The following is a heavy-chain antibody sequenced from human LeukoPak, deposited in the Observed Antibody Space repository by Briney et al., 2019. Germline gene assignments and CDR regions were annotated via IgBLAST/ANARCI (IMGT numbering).Heavy chain of an antibody. V-gene: IGHV1-18*01. CDR1: GYTFTGYG. CDR3: TRDPPVSLDYYYYYYMDV. J-gene: IGHJ6*03. CDR2: ISAYNGNT. Sequence: EASVKVSCKASGYTFTGYGISWVRQAPGQGLEWMGWISAYNGNTNYPQKVQGRVTMTIDTSTSTAYMELRSLRSDDTAVYYCTRDPPVSLDYYYYYYMDVWGEGTTVTVSS. D-gene: IGHD1-1*01.